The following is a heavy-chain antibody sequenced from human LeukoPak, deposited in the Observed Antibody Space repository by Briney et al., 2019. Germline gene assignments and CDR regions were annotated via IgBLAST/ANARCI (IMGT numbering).Heavy chain of an antibody. CDR3: AKIPRRGYGSGSTHYDY. CDR2: IRYDGSNK. CDR1: GFTFSSYG. D-gene: IGHD3-10*01. J-gene: IGHJ4*02. V-gene: IGHV3-30*02. Sequence: GGSLRLSCAASGFTFSSYGMHWVRQAPGKGLEWVAFIRYDGSNKYYADSVKGRFTISRDNSKNTLYLQMNSLRAEDTAVYYCAKIPRRGYGSGSTHYDYWGQGTLVTVSS.